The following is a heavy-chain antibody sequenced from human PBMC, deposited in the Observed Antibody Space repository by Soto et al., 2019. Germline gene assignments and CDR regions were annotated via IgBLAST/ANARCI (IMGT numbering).Heavy chain of an antibody. CDR3: ARQDRDGYSNDFDY. CDR2: IYYSGST. V-gene: IGHV4-59*08. CDR1: GGSISSYY. J-gene: IGHJ4*02. Sequence: PSETLSLTCTVSGGSISSYYWSWIRQPPGKGLEWIGYIYYSGSTNYNPSLKSRVTISVDTSKNQFSLKLSSVTAADTAVYYCARQDRDGYSNDFDYWGQGTLVTVSS. D-gene: IGHD4-4*01.